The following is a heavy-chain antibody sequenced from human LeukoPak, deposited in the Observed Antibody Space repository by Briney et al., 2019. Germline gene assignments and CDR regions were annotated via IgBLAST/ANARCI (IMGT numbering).Heavy chain of an antibody. Sequence: RASETLSLTCTVSGDSITSHYWNLIRQPAGKGLEWIGRISTTGTTNYNPSLKSRVSMSVETSKNQFSLKLSSVTAADTAVYYCARDAYYYGSGSYYFDYWGQGTLVTVSS. CDR1: GDSITSHY. CDR2: ISTTGTT. CDR3: ARDAYYYGSGSYYFDY. J-gene: IGHJ4*02. D-gene: IGHD3-10*01. V-gene: IGHV4-4*07.